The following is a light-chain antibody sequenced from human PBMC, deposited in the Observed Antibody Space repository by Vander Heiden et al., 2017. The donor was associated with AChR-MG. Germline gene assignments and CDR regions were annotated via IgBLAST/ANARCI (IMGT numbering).Light chain of an antibody. CDR3: QSYDNKLNSWV. V-gene: IGLV1-40*01. CDR1: SSNIGAGFD. J-gene: IGLJ3*02. Sequence: QSVLTQPPSVSGAPGQRITVSCTGTSSNIGAGFDVQWYQQFPGAAPRLLIYGNFNRPSGVSDRFSASRSGTSAYLAITGLQGDDEADFYCQSYDNKLNSWVFGGGTKVTVL. CDR2: GNF.